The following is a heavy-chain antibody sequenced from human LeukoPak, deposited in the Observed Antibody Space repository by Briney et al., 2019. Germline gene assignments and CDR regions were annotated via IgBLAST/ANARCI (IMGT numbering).Heavy chain of an antibody. CDR3: AKERPEEYYGSGSYFDY. Sequence: GGSLRLSCAASGFTFSSYAMSWVRQAPGKGLEWVSTIRGSGGSTFYADSVKGRFTISRDNSKNTVYLQMNSLRAEDTAVYYCAKERPEEYYGSGSYFDYWGQGTLVTVSS. D-gene: IGHD3-10*01. V-gene: IGHV3-23*01. J-gene: IGHJ4*02. CDR1: GFTFSSYA. CDR2: IRGSGGST.